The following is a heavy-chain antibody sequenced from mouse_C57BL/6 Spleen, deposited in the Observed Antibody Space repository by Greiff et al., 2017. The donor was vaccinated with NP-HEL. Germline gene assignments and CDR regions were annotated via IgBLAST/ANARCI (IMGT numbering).Heavy chain of an antibody. D-gene: IGHD3-1*01. CDR1: GYTFTSYW. Sequence: QVQLQQPGAELVKPGASVKLSCKASGYTFTSYWMQWVKQRPGQGLEWIGEIDPSDSYTNYNQKFKGKATLTVDTSSSTADMQLSSLTSEDSAVYYCARGGGYSAMDYWGQGTSVTVSA. V-gene: IGHV1-50*01. CDR2: IDPSDSYT. CDR3: ARGGGYSAMDY. J-gene: IGHJ4*01.